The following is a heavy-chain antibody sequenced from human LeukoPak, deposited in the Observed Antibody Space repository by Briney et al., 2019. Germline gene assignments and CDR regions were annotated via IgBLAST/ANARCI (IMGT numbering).Heavy chain of an antibody. J-gene: IGHJ3*02. CDR1: GFTFSKFA. CDR2: INDRGTGT. D-gene: IGHD3-22*01. V-gene: IGHV3-23*01. CDR3: ARVRIVVVPGDAFDI. Sequence: GGSLRLSCAASGFTFSKFALSWVRQAPGKGLEWVSTINDRGTGTYYADSVKGRFTISRDNSKNTLYLQMNSLRAEDTAVYYCARVRIVVVPGDAFDIWGQGTMVTVSS.